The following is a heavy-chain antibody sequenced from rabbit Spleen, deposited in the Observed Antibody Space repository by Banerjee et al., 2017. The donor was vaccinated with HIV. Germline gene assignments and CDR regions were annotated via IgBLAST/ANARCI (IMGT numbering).Heavy chain of an antibody. D-gene: IGHD8-1*01. CDR3: ARDTGSSFSSYGMDL. J-gene: IGHJ6*01. Sequence: EQLEESGGGLVKPEGSLTLTCKASGVSFSDKDVMCWVRQAPGKGLEWIACINIVTGKSVYASWAKGRFVMSRTSSTTVTLQMTSLTAADTATYFCARDTGSSFSSYGMDLWGPGPSSPS. V-gene: IGHV1S45*01. CDR2: INIVTGKS. CDR1: GVSFSDKDV.